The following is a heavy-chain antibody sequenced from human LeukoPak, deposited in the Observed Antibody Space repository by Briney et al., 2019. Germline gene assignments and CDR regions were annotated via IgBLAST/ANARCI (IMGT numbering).Heavy chain of an antibody. CDR1: GGSISSYY. D-gene: IGHD1-26*01. V-gene: IGHV4-59*08. Sequence: PSETLSLTCTVSGGSISSYYWSWIRQPPGKGLEWIGYIYYSGSTNYNPSLKSRVTISVDTSKNQFSLKLSSVTTADTAVYYCARLVGATSGDAFDVWGQGTMVTVSS. CDR3: ARLVGATSGDAFDV. CDR2: IYYSGST. J-gene: IGHJ3*01.